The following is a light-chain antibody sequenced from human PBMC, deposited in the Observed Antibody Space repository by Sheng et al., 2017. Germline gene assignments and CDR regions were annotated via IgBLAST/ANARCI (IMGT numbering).Light chain of an antibody. CDR3: LQYYTALYT. V-gene: IGKV4-1*01. J-gene: IGKJ2*01. CDR2: WAS. Sequence: DIVMTQSPDSLAVSLGARATINCKSSQSVLYSSNNKNYLAWYQHKPGQPPTLLIYWASTRESGVPDRFSGSGSGTDFTLTISSLQAEDVAVYYCLQYYTALYTFGQGTKLEIK. CDR1: QSVLYSSNNKNY.